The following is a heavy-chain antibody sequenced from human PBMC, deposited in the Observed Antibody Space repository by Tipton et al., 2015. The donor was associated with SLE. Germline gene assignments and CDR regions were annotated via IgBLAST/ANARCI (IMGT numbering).Heavy chain of an antibody. CDR1: GFTFSSYG. D-gene: IGHD6-13*01. Sequence: SLRLSCAASGFTFSSYGMHWVRQAPGKGLEWVAFIRYDGSNKYYADSVKGRFTISRDNSKNTLYLQMNSLRAEDTAVYYCARDPPGYSSSWFFDYWGQGTLVTVSS. V-gene: IGHV3-30*02. J-gene: IGHJ4*02. CDR3: ARDPPGYSSSWFFDY. CDR2: IRYDGSNK.